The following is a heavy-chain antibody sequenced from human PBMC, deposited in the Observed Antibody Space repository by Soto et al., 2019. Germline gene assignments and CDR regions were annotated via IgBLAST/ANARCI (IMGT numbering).Heavy chain of an antibody. Sequence: QVQVVESGGGLVKPGGSLRLSCAASGFTFGNYYISWIRQAPGKGLEWVSFISTSGSITYYADSVKGRFTISRDNAKNSLYLEMNRPRVEDTAVYYCARISSSAARPPPRFDYWGQGTLVTVSS. D-gene: IGHD6-6*01. CDR1: GFTFGNYY. V-gene: IGHV3-11*01. CDR2: ISTSGSIT. CDR3: ARISSSAARPPPRFDY. J-gene: IGHJ4*02.